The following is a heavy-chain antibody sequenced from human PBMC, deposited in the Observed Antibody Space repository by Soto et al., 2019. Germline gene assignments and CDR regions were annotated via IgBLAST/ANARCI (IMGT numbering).Heavy chain of an antibody. V-gene: IGHV4-4*02. J-gene: IGHJ3*02. CDR2: IYHSGST. CDR3: ARVLGNDAFDI. Sequence: PSETLSLTCAVSGGSISSSNLWSWVRQHPGKGLEWIGEIYHSGSTNYNPSLKSRVTISVDKSKNQFSLKLSSVTAVDTAVYYCARVLGNDAFDIWGQGTMVTVSS. CDR1: GGSISSSNL. D-gene: IGHD3-3*02.